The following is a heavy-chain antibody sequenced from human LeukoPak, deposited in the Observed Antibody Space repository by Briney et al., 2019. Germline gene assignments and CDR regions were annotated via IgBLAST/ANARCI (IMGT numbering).Heavy chain of an antibody. D-gene: IGHD2-21*01. CDR1: GGSISNYY. V-gene: IGHV4-59*01. J-gene: IGHJ3*02. CDR2: IHYSGTT. Sequence: PSETLSLTCTVSGGSISNYYCSWIRQSPGKGLDWIGYIHYSGTTNYNPSLKSRVTISVDRSKNQFSLKLSSVTAADTAIYYCASHISYAFDIWGQGTMVTVSS. CDR3: ASHISYAFDI.